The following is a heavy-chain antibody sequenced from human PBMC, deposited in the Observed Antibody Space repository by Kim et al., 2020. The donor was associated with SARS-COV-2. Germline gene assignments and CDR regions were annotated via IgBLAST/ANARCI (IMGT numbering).Heavy chain of an antibody. V-gene: IGHV4-39*01. Sequence: SETLSLTCTVSGGSISSSSYYWGWIRQPPGKGLEWIGSIYSGSTYYNPSLKSRVTISVDTSKNQFSLKLSSVTAADTAVYYCARHEKSLLWSPPNWFDPWGKGTLVTVSS. J-gene: IGHJ5*02. D-gene: IGHD3-10*01. CDR2: IYSGST. CDR1: GGSISSSSYY. CDR3: ARHEKSLLWSPPNWFDP.